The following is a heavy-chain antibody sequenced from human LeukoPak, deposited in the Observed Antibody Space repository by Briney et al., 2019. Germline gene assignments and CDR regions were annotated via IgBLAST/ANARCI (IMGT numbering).Heavy chain of an antibody. CDR2: INHSGST. D-gene: IGHD3-16*01. CDR1: GGSFSGYY. V-gene: IGHV4-34*01. J-gene: IGHJ4*02. Sequence: PSETLSLTCAVYGGSFSGYYCSWIRQPPGKGLEWIGEINHSGSTNYNPSLKSRVTISVDTSKNQFSLKLSSVTAADTAVYYCARSHPYDYIWGTHRVYFDYWGQGNLVTVSS. CDR3: ARSHPYDYIWGTHRVYFDY.